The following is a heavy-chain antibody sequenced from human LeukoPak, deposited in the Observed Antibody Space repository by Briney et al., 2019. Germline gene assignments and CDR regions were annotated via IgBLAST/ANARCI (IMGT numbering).Heavy chain of an antibody. V-gene: IGHV1-2*02. J-gene: IGHJ6*03. CDR3: ATLLGKQQLVRGYYYYYMDV. CDR2: INPNSGGT. CDR1: GYTFTGYY. D-gene: IGHD6-13*01. Sequence: ASVKVSCKASGYTFTGYYMHWVRQAPGQGLEWMGWINPNSGGTNYAQKFQGRVTMTRDTSISTAYMELSRLRSDDTAVYYCATLLGKQQLVRGYYYYYMDVWGKGTTVTISS.